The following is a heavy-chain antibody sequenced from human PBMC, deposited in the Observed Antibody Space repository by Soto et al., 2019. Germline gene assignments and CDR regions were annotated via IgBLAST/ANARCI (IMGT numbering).Heavy chain of an antibody. Sequence: ASVKVSCKASGVTFSSYAISWVRQAPGQGLERMGGIIPIFGTANYAQKFQGRVTITADESTSTAYMELSSLRSEDTAVYYCAREPGSYYNYYYYGMDVWGQGTTVTVSS. D-gene: IGHD3-10*01. CDR2: IIPIFGTA. CDR3: AREPGSYYNYYYYGMDV. J-gene: IGHJ6*02. CDR1: GVTFSSYA. V-gene: IGHV1-69*13.